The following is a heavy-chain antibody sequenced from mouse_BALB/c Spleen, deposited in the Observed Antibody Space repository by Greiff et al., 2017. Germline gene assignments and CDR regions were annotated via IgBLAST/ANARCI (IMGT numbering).Heavy chain of an antibody. CDR3: ARQDGYIWYFDV. CDR2: ISNGGGST. J-gene: IGHJ1*01. Sequence: EVKVVESGGGLVQPGGSLKLSCAASGFTFSSYTMSWVRQTPEKRLEWVAYISNGGGSTYYPDTVKGRFTISRDNAKNTLYLQMSSLKSEDTAMYYCARQDGYIWYFDVWGVGTTVTVSS. D-gene: IGHD2-3*01. V-gene: IGHV5-12-2*01. CDR1: GFTFSSYT.